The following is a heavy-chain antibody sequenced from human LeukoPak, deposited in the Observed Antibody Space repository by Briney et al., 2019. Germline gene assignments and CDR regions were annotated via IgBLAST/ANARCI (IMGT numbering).Heavy chain of an antibody. D-gene: IGHD1-26*01. CDR1: GFSFRFYS. CDR3: ARGLVVGGSGVWAFDI. Sequence: PGGSLRLSCAASGFSFRFYSMNWVRQAPGKGLEWVSVIYKIGNTFYADFVKGRFTISRDNFRNTLYLQMNSLRAEDTALYYCARGLVVGGSGVWAFDIWGQGTMVTVSS. CDR2: IYKIGNT. V-gene: IGHV3-66*01. J-gene: IGHJ3*02.